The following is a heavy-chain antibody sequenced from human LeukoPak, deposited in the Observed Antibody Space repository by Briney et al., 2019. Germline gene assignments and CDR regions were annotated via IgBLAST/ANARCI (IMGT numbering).Heavy chain of an antibody. CDR2: INSDESST. D-gene: IGHD4-17*01. CDR3: ASLITVTTGYYYYYYYMDV. Sequence: GGSLRLSCAASGFTFRSYWMHWVRQAPGKGLVWVSRINSDESSTSYADSVKGRYTISRDNAKKTLYLQMNSVRAEDTAVYYCASLITVTTGYYYYYYYMDVWGKGTTVTVSS. CDR1: GFTFRSYW. V-gene: IGHV3-74*01. J-gene: IGHJ6*03.